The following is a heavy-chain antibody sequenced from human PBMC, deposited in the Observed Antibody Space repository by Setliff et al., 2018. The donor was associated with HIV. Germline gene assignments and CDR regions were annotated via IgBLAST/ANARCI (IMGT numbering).Heavy chain of an antibody. V-gene: IGHV1-24*01. D-gene: IGHD3-22*01. CDR1: GYTLTELS. J-gene: IGHJ1*01. CDR2: FDPEDGET. Sequence: RASAKVSCKVSGYTLTELSIHWVRQAPGKGLEWMGGFDPEDGETVYAQKLQGRVTMTEDTSTDTAYMELSSLRSEDTAMYYCATIRAYYYDSSGQEYFQHWGQGTLVTVSS. CDR3: ATIRAYYYDSSGQEYFQH.